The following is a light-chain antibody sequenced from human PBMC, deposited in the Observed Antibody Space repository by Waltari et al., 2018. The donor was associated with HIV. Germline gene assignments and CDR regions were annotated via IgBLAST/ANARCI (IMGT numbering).Light chain of an antibody. Sequence: ENVLTQSPGTLSLSPGERATLSCRASRSVSGNYLTWYQQRPGQAPRLLIYAASTRATAIPDRFSGSGSATDFTLTISRLEPEDFAVYYCQRYGTSPYTFGQGTKVEI. CDR1: RSVSGNY. CDR2: AAS. V-gene: IGKV3-20*01. J-gene: IGKJ2*01. CDR3: QRYGTSPYT.